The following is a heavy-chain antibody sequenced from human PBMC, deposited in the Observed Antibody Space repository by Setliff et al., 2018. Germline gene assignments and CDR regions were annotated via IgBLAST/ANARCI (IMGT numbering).Heavy chain of an antibody. Sequence: PSETLSLTCTVSGGSISSGSYFWSWIRQPAGKGLEWIGHIYTSGSTDYNPSLKSRVSISVDTSKNQFSLKLSSVTAADTAVYYCARESRYYYDNLGTLDYWGQGTLVTVSS. D-gene: IGHD3-22*01. CDR1: GGSISSGSYF. J-gene: IGHJ4*02. CDR3: ARESRYYYDNLGTLDY. V-gene: IGHV4-61*09. CDR2: IYTSGST.